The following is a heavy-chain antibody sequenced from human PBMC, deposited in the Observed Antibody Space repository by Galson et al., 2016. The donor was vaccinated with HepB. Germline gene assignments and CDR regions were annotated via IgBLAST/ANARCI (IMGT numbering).Heavy chain of an antibody. CDR3: TRNGQRSYDMDV. CDR1: GFIFSSYS. D-gene: IGHD6-25*01. V-gene: IGHV3-48*02. J-gene: IGHJ6*02. Sequence: SLRLSCAASGFIFSSYSMNWVRQAPGKGLEWVSHITHGNTISYADSVRGRFTISRDNAQNSLYLQMNSLIDEDTAVYYCTRNGQRSYDMDVWGQGTTVTVSS. CDR2: ITHGNTI.